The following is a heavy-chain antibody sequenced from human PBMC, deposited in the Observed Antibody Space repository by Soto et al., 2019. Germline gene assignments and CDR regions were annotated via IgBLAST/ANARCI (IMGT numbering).Heavy chain of an antibody. CDR1: GFIFTRYS. D-gene: IGHD1-7*01. CDR3: ARESEELTSNFDY. J-gene: IGHJ4*02. V-gene: IGHV3-21*06. Sequence: LRLSFAASGFIFTRYSMNWVRQAPGKGLEWVSSISSTTNYIYYGDSMKGRFTISRDNAKNSLYLEMNSLRAEDTAVYYCARESEELTSNFDYWGQGTLVTVSS. CDR2: ISSTTNYI.